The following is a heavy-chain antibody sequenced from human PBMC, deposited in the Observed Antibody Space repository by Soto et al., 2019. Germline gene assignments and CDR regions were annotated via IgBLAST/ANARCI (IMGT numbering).Heavy chain of an antibody. V-gene: IGHV3-23*01. CDR2: ISGSSGST. CDR3: AKVQDSYDSSGYWAGWFDY. CDR1: GFSFSSYA. J-gene: IGHJ4*02. Sequence: EVQLLESGGGLVQPGGSLRLSCAASGFSFSSYAMSWVRQAPGKGLEWVSAISGSSGSTYYADSVKGRFTISRDNSKNTLYLQMNSLRAEDTAVYYCAKVQDSYDSSGYWAGWFDYWGQGNLVTVSS. D-gene: IGHD3-22*01.